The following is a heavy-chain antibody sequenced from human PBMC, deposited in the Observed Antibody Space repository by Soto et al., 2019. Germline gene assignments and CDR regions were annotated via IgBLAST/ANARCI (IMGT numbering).Heavy chain of an antibody. CDR3: ARSPRRVGGKWYCVY. V-gene: IGHV4-4*01. Sequence: QVQLQESGPGLVKPSGTLSLTCAVSGDSFSSANWWTWVRQPPGKGLEWIGDILHTGSSNLSPSLQSRVTISVDTSKNQFSLALTSGTATDTAVYCCARSPRRVGGKWYCVYWGQGALVTVS. CDR1: GDSFSSANW. J-gene: IGHJ4*02. D-gene: IGHD1-26*01. CDR2: ILHTGSS.